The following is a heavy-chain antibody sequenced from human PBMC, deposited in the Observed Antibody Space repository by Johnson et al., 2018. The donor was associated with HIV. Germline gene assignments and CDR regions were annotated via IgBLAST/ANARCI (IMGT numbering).Heavy chain of an antibody. J-gene: IGHJ3*02. V-gene: IGHV3-30*04. Sequence: QVQLVESGGGVVQPGRSLRLSCAASGFTFSNYPMHWVRQAPGKGLEWVAVISFDGTNKYYADSVRGRFTISRDNSKNTLYLQMNSLRAEDTAVYYCARNSHSSNWYEWEAFDIWGQGTMVTVSS. CDR1: GFTFSNYP. CDR3: ARNSHSSNWYEWEAFDI. CDR2: ISFDGTNK. D-gene: IGHD6-13*01.